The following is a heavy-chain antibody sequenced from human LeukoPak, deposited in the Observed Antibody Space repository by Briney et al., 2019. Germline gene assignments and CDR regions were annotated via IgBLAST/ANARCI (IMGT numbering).Heavy chain of an antibody. Sequence: SVKVSCKASGGTFSSYAISWVRQAPGQGLEWMGGIIPIFGTANYAQKFQGRVTITADKSTSTAYMELSSLRSEDTAVYFCATHSPEWRYSGYYNFYYMDVWGKGATVTVSS. CDR3: ATHSPEWRYSGYYNFYYMDV. CDR1: GGTFSSYA. D-gene: IGHD5-12*01. CDR2: IIPIFGTA. V-gene: IGHV1-69*06. J-gene: IGHJ6*03.